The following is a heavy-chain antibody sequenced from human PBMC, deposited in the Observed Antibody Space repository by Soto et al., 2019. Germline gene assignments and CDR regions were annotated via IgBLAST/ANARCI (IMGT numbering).Heavy chain of an antibody. Sequence: GGSLRLSCAASGFTFNIDTMSWVRQAPGKGLEWVSGIGARGSDTYFPDSVKGRFTISRDNAKNSLYLQMNSLRVGDTAVYYCTRKTPTNGMAVWGQGTTVTVSS. CDR2: IGARGSDT. CDR3: TRKTPTNGMAV. V-gene: IGHV3-23*01. D-gene: IGHD2-15*01. CDR1: GFTFNIDT. J-gene: IGHJ6*02.